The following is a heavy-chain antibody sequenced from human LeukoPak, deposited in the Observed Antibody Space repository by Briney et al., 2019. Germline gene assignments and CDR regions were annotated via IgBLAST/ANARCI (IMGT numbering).Heavy chain of an antibody. CDR3: AREGYCSGGSCYPGLLDY. V-gene: IGHV3-30*03. CDR2: ISYDGSNK. J-gene: IGHJ4*02. Sequence: PGGSLRLSCAASGFTFSSYGMHWVRQAPGKGLEWVAVISYDGSNKYYADSVKGRFTISRDNSKNTLYLQMNSLRAEDTAVYYCAREGYCSGGSCYPGLLDYWGQGTLVTVSS. CDR1: GFTFSSYG. D-gene: IGHD2-15*01.